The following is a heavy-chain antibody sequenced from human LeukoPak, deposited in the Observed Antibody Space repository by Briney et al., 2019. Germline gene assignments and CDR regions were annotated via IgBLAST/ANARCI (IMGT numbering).Heavy chain of an antibody. V-gene: IGHV3-21*01. CDR1: GFTFSSYS. J-gene: IGHJ3*02. CDR2: ISSSSSYI. Sequence: GGSLRLSCTASGFTFSSYSMNWVRQAPGKGLEWVSSISSSSSYIYYADSVKGRFTISRDNAKNSLYLQMNSLRAEDTAVYYCARYPGSWDAFDIWGQGTMVTVSS. D-gene: IGHD1-26*01. CDR3: ARYPGSWDAFDI.